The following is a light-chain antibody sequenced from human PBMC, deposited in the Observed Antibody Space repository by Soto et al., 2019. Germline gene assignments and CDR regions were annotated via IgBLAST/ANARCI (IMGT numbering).Light chain of an antibody. Sequence: AIQMTQSPSSLSASVGDRVTITCRASQGIRNGLGWYQQKPGKAPKLLIYGASSLQSGVPSRFSGGGSGTDFTLTISNLQPEDFATYYCLQDFNYPRTFGQGTKVEMK. V-gene: IGKV1-6*01. CDR3: LQDFNYPRT. CDR1: QGIRNG. J-gene: IGKJ1*01. CDR2: GAS.